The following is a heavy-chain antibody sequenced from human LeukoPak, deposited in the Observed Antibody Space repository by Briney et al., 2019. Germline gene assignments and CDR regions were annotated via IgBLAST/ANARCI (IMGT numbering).Heavy chain of an antibody. D-gene: IGHD7-27*01. V-gene: IGHV3-74*01. CDR1: GFTLSTYW. Sequence: GGSLRLSCAASGFTLSTYWMHWVRQAPGKGLVWVSRINTDGSSTNYADSVKGRFTISRDNANNTLYLQMNSLRAEDTAVYYCARTLNWAFDFWGQGTLVTVSS. CDR2: INTDGSST. J-gene: IGHJ4*02. CDR3: ARTLNWAFDF.